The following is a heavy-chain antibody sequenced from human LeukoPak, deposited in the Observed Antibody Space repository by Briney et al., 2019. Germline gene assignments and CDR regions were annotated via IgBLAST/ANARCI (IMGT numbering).Heavy chain of an antibody. V-gene: IGHV4-59*08. Sequence: PSETLSLTCTVSGGSISSYYWSWIRQPPGKGLEWIGYIYYSGSTNYNPSLKSRVTISVDTSKNQFSLKLSSVTAADTAVYYCARHMDYYDSSCFYFDIWGQGTMVTVSS. CDR1: GGSISSYY. CDR2: IYYSGST. D-gene: IGHD3-22*01. CDR3: ARHMDYYDSSCFYFDI. J-gene: IGHJ3*02.